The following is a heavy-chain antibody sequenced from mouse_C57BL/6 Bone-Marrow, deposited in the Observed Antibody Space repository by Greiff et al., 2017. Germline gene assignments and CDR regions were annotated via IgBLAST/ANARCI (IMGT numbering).Heavy chain of an antibody. J-gene: IGHJ3*01. Sequence: VQLQQSGAELVKPGASVKISCKASGYAFSSYCMNWVKQRPGQGLEWIGQIYPGDGDTNYNGKFKGKATLTADKASSAAYMQLSSLTSEDSAVYVCARDDGSGLFAYWGQGTLVTVSA. D-gene: IGHD1-1*01. V-gene: IGHV1-80*01. CDR2: IYPGDGDT. CDR3: ARDDGSGLFAY. CDR1: GYAFSSYC.